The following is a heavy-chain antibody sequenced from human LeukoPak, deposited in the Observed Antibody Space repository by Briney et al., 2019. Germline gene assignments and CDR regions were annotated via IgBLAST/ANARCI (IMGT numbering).Heavy chain of an antibody. J-gene: IGHJ4*02. CDR1: GDSVSNNGAA. V-gene: IGHV6-1*01. D-gene: IGHD4-17*01. Sequence: SQTLSLTCAISGDSVSNNGAAWNWIRQSPSRGLEWLGRTYYRSKWYNDYAVSVKSRITINPDTSKNQFSLQLNSVTPEDMAVYFCAGDGYGDFYFDHWGQGTLVTVSS. CDR3: AGDGYGDFYFDH. CDR2: TYYRSKWYN.